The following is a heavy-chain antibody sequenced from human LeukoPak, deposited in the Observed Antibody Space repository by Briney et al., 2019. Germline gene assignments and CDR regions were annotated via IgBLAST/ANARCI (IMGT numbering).Heavy chain of an antibody. CDR2: ITGSGSTI. V-gene: IGHV3-48*03. D-gene: IGHD3-10*01. Sequence: GGSLRLSCAASGFTFTSYAMTWVRQAPGKGLEWVSYITGSGSTIYYADSVKGRFTISRDNAKNSLYLQMNSLRAEDTAVYYCARYYGSGSYFAPPFDYWGQGTLVTVSS. J-gene: IGHJ4*02. CDR3: ARYYGSGSYFAPPFDY. CDR1: GFTFTSYA.